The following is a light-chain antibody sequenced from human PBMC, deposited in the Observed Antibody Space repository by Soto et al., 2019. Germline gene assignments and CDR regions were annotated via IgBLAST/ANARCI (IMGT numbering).Light chain of an antibody. CDR3: CSYAGSSTFV. CDR2: EVS. V-gene: IGLV2-23*02. CDR1: XXXVGSYNL. J-gene: IGLJ2*01. Sequence: QSALTQPASVSGXXXXSXXXXXXGXXXXVGSYNLVSWYQQHPGKAPKLMIYEVSKRPSGVSNRFSGSKSGNTASLTISGLQAEDEADYYCCSYAGSSTFVFGGGTKLTVL.